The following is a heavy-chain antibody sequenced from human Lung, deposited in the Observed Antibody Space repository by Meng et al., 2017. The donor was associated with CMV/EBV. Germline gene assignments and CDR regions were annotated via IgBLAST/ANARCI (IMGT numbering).Heavy chain of an antibody. V-gene: IGHV3-30-3*01. D-gene: IGHD3-16*01. CDR2: ISFDGSSK. Sequence: SXKISCSASGFTFSTYAMHWVRQAPGKGLEWVALISFDGSSKYFADSAKGRFTISRDSSKNTLYLQMNTLRTEDTAIYFCAREGVYFDYWGQGTLVTVSS. J-gene: IGHJ4*02. CDR1: GFTFSTYA. CDR3: AREGVYFDY.